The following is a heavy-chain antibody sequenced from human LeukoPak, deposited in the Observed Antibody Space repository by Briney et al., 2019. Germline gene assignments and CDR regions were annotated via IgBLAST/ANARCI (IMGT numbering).Heavy chain of an antibody. CDR3: ARAGASGWYAAGWFDP. Sequence: PGWSLRLSYAASGFPFNHYWIHWVRQAPGKGLVWVSSINTDGRTTRYAASVQGRFTISRDNAKNTLYLQMNSLRDDDTAVYYCARAGASGWYAAGWFDPWGQGTLVTVSS. D-gene: IGHD6-19*01. J-gene: IGHJ5*02. V-gene: IGHV3-74*01. CDR1: GFPFNHYW. CDR2: INTDGRTT.